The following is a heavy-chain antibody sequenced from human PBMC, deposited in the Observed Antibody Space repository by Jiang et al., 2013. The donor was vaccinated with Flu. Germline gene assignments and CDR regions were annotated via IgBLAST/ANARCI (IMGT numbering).Heavy chain of an antibody. CDR3: ARGGERYRYYYDSSGYRNSLFDY. D-gene: IGHD3-22*01. J-gene: IGHJ4*02. CDR1: GYSISSGYY. Sequence: GPGLVKPSETLSLTCAVSGYSISSGYYWGWIRQPPGKGLEWIGSIYHSGSTYYNPSLKSRVTISVDTSKNQFSLKLSSVTAADTAVYYCARGGERYRYYYDSSGYRNSLFDYWGQGTPGHRLL. V-gene: IGHV4-38-2*01. CDR2: IYHSGST.